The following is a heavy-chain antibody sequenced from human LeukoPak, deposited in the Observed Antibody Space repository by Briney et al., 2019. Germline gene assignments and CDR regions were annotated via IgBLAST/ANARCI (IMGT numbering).Heavy chain of an antibody. V-gene: IGHV3-11*04. CDR1: GFTFSDYY. Sequence: GGSLRLSCAVSGFTFSDYYMSWIRQAPGKWLEWISYISSSGTTIYYADSVKGRFTISRDNAKNSLFLQMNTLRAEDTAVYYCAREGAYSYVSRYYMDVWGKGTTVTVSS. CDR3: AREGAYSYVSRYYMDV. D-gene: IGHD5-18*01. CDR2: ISSSGTTI. J-gene: IGHJ6*03.